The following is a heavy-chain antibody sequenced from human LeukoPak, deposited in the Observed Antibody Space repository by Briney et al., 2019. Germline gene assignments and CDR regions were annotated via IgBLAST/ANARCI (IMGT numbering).Heavy chain of an antibody. V-gene: IGHV4-38-2*02. Sequence: PSETLSLTCTVSGYSITSDYYWGWIRQPPGKGLEWIGAMYHSGSTYYNPSLKSRVTISVDTSKNQFSLKLRSVTAADTAVYYCARAVQLERPPPLIDYYYMDVWGKGTTATVSS. CDR2: MYHSGST. D-gene: IGHD1-1*01. CDR3: ARAVQLERPPPLIDYYYMDV. CDR1: GYSITSDYY. J-gene: IGHJ6*03.